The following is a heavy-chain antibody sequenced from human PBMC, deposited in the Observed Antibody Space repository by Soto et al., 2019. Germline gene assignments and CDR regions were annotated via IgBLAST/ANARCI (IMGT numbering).Heavy chain of an antibody. V-gene: IGHV3-9*01. CDR2: ISWNSGSI. J-gene: IGHJ4*02. D-gene: IGHD6-13*01. CDR1: GFTFDDYA. Sequence: EVQLVESGGGLVQPGRSLRLSCAASGFTFDDYAMHWVRQAPGKGLEWVSGISWNSGSIGYADSVKGRFTISRDNAKNSLYLQMNSLRAEDTALYYCAKAPYPGIEAAGYFDYWGQGTLVTVSS. CDR3: AKAPYPGIEAAGYFDY.